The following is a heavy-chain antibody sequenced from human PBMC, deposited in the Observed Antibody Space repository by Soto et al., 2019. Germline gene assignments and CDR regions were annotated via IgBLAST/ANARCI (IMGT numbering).Heavy chain of an antibody. CDR3: ARGVAARRDKWEYFQH. D-gene: IGHD6-6*01. CDR1: GFTFSSYG. CDR2: IWYDGSNK. J-gene: IGHJ1*01. V-gene: IGHV3-33*01. Sequence: GGSLRLSCAASGFTFSSYGMHWVRQAPGKGLEWVAVIWYDGSNKYYADSVKGRFTISRDNSKNTLYLQMNSLRAEDTAVYYCARGVAARRDKWEYFQHWGQGTLVTVSS.